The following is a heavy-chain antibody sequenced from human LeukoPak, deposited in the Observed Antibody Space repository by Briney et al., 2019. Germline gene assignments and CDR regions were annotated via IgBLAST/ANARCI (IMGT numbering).Heavy chain of an antibody. CDR1: GYTFTSYY. Sequence: ASVKVSCKASGYTFTSYYMHWVRQAPGQGLEWMGIINPSGGSTSYAQKFQGRVTMTKDTSTSTAYMELSSLRSEDTAAYYCARGQRVGYGDYSSPGEYFDLWGRGTLVTVSS. CDR2: INPSGGST. CDR3: ARGQRVGYGDYSSPGEYFDL. J-gene: IGHJ2*01. V-gene: IGHV1-46*01. D-gene: IGHD4-17*01.